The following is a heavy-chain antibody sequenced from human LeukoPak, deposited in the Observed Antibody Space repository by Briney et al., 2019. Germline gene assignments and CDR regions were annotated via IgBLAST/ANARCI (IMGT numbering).Heavy chain of an antibody. V-gene: IGHV1-69*13. CDR1: GGTFSSYA. Sequence: SVKVSCKASGGTFSSYAISWVRQAPGQGLEWVGGIIPIFSIANYAQKFQGRVTITADESTSTGSMELSSLRFEDTAVYYCASLPSPSGSYEFDYWGQGTLVTVSS. CDR2: IIPIFSIA. J-gene: IGHJ4*02. D-gene: IGHD1-26*01. CDR3: ASLPSPSGSYEFDY.